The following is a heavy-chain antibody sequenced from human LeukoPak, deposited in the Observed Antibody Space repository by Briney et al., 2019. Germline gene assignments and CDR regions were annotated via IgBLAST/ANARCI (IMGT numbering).Heavy chain of an antibody. CDR2: ISGSGGST. CDR1: GFTFSSYA. J-gene: IGHJ3*02. CDR3: AKEGYTWNGKNAFDI. Sequence: GSLRLSCAASGFTFSSYAMSWVRQAPGKGLEWVAAISGSGGSTYYADSVKGRFSISRDNSKNTLYLQMNSLKAEDTAVYYCAKEGYTWNGKNAFDIWGQGTMVTVSS. D-gene: IGHD1-20*01. V-gene: IGHV3-23*01.